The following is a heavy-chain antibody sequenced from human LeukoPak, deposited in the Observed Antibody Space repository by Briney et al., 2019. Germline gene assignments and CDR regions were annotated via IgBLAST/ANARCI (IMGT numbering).Heavy chain of an antibody. CDR2: IRTSGST. CDR1: GGSITSYY. J-gene: IGHJ4*02. CDR3: ARAYSDIWSGYYFDS. Sequence: SETLSLTCSVSGGSITSYYWSWIRQSAGKGLEWIGRIRTSGSTNYNPSLKCRVTMSVDTSNNQFSLKLTSVTAADTAVYYCARAYSDIWSGYYFDSWGQGILVTVSS. V-gene: IGHV4-4*07. D-gene: IGHD3-3*01.